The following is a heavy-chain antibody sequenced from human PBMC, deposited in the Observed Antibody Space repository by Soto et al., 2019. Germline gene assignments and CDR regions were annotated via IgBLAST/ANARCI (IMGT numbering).Heavy chain of an antibody. CDR1: GGSIRSGGYY. V-gene: IGHV4-31*01. CDR3: ARAMGAINYFDY. J-gene: IGHJ4*02. D-gene: IGHD1-26*01. CDR2: FYYSGNT. Sequence: QVQLQESGPGLVKPSQTLSLTCTVSGGSIRSGGYYWSWIRQHPGKGLEWIGYFYYSGNTYYNPSLKSQLTISGDTSKNQFSLNLSSVTAADTAVYYCARAMGAINYFDYWGQGTLVTVSS.